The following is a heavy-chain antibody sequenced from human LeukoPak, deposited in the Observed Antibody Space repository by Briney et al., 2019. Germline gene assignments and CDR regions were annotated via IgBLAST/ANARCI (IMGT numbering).Heavy chain of an antibody. J-gene: IGHJ6*04. D-gene: IGHD3-22*01. V-gene: IGHV4-4*07. CDR1: GGSISSYY. CDR3: ATSYYYDSSGYWWNV. CDR2: IYTSGST. Sequence: TLSPTCTVSGGSISSYYWSWIRQPAGKGLEWIGRIYTSGSTNYNPSLKSRVTMSVDTSKNQFSLKLSSVTAADTAVYYCATSYYYDSSGYWWNVWGKGTTVTISS.